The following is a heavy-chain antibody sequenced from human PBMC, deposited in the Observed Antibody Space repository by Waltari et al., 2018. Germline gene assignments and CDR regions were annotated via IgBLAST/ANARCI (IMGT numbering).Heavy chain of an antibody. CDR3: AGAVTTNAFDI. CDR2: IKQDGNEK. Sequence: EVQLVESGGGLVQPGGSLRLSCAASGFTFSSYWMSWVRQAPGEGLEWLANIKQDGNEKSYVDSVKGRFTISRDNAKNSLYLQMNSLRAEDTAVYYCAGAVTTNAFDIWGQGTMVTVSS. D-gene: IGHD4-17*01. J-gene: IGHJ3*02. CDR1: GFTFSSYW. V-gene: IGHV3-7*01.